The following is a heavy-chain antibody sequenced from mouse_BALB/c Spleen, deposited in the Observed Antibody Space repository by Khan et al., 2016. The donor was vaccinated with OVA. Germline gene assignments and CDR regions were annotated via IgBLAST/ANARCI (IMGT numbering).Heavy chain of an antibody. CDR1: GDSITSGY. CDR2: IIYTGYT. D-gene: IGHD2-14*01. Sequence: EVKLLESGPSLVKPSQTLSLTCSVTGDSITSGYWNWIRKFPGNKLEYMGYIIYTGYTYYNPSLHSRISITRHTSKNQYYLQLNSVSDDDTATYYCARSTYRYAFVYWGQGTLVTVSA. V-gene: IGHV3-8*02. J-gene: IGHJ3*01. CDR3: ARSTYRYAFVY.